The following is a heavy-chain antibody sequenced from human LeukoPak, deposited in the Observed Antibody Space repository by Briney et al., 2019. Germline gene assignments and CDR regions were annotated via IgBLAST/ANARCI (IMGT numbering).Heavy chain of an antibody. Sequence: GGSLRLSCAASGFDLSTYEMNWVRQAPGKGLEWIADITISGHAKNYADSVKGRFTISRDNARTSLYLQMNSLRVEDTGVYYCARGDPHADLWGQGTLVTVSS. CDR1: GFDLSTYE. J-gene: IGHJ5*02. V-gene: IGHV3-48*03. CDR3: ARGDPHADL. CDR2: ITISGHAK.